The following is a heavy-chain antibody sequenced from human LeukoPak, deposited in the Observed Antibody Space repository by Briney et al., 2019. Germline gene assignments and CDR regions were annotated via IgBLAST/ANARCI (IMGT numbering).Heavy chain of an antibody. CDR1: GGSFSGYY. D-gene: IGHD4-17*01. J-gene: IGHJ6*02. CDR2: INHSGST. Sequence: ETLSLTCAVYGGSFSGYYWSWIRQPPGKGLEWIGEINHSGSTNYNPSLKSRVTISVDTSKNQFSLKLSSVTAAGTAVYYCARAHSRYGDYVKGGMDVWGQGTTVTVSS. CDR3: ARAHSRYGDYVKGGMDV. V-gene: IGHV4-34*01.